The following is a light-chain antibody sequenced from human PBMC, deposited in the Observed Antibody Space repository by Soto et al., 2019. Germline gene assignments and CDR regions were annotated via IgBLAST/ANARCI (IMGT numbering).Light chain of an antibody. J-gene: IGLJ3*02. CDR1: SGSIASNY. CDR3: QSYDATNQV. V-gene: IGLV6-57*01. Sequence: NFMLTQPHSVSASPGKTVIISCNRSSGSIASNYVQWYQQRPGSSPTTVIYEDNQRPSGVPDRFSGSIDSSSNSASLTISGLETEDEADYYCQSYDATNQVFGGGTKLTVL. CDR2: EDN.